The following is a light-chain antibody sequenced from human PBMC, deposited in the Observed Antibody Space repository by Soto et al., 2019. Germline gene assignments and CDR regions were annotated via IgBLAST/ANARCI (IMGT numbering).Light chain of an antibody. CDR3: QQYGSSPPYT. CDR1: QSLFFSSNNENY. CDR2: WAS. V-gene: IGKV4-1*01. Sequence: DIVMTQSPDSLAVSLGERATINCKSSQSLFFSSNNENYLAWYQQMPGQPPKLLIYWASTRESGVPDRFSGSGSGTDFTLTISSLQAEDVAVYYCQQYGSSPPYTFGPGTKVDIK. J-gene: IGKJ3*01.